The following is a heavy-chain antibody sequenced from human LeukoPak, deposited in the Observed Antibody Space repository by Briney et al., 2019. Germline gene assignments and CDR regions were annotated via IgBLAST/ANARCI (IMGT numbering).Heavy chain of an antibody. V-gene: IGHV4-34*01. J-gene: IGHJ2*01. CDR3: ARARKSRYFDL. CDR2: INHSGST. CDR1: GGSFSGYY. Sequence: PSETLSLTCAVYGGSFSGYYWSWIRQPPGKGLEWIGEINHSGSTNYNPSLKSRVTISVDTSKNQFSLKLSSVTAADTAVHYCARARKSRYFDLWGRGTLVTVSS.